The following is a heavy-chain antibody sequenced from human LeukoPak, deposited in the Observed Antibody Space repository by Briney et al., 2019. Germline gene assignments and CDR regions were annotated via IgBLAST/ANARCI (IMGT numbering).Heavy chain of an antibody. CDR3: ARSHGSGSYYNLNDY. CDR1: GGSIRNYN. CDR2: IYYRGSA. Sequence: SGSLSLTCTVPGGSIRNYNGSWVREPPGEGVEWGGDIYYRGSANYNPSLTRRVTISVDTSKNKFSLKRRSVAAADKAVYYFARSHGSGSYYNLNDYWGQGTLVTVSS. V-gene: IGHV4-59*01. J-gene: IGHJ4*02. D-gene: IGHD3-10*01.